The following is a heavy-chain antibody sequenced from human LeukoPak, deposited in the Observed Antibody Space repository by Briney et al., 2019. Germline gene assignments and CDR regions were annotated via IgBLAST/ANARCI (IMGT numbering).Heavy chain of an antibody. V-gene: IGHV4-38-2*01. D-gene: IGHD1-26*01. CDR1: GYSISSGYY. Sequence: PSETLSLTCVVSGYSISSGYYWDWIQQPPGRGLEWIGSIYHSGTTYYNPSLKSRVTISVDMSKNQFSLKMSSVTAADTAVYYCARQEGIVGSTTGIDYWGQGTLVTVSS. J-gene: IGHJ4*02. CDR2: IYHSGTT. CDR3: ARQEGIVGSTTGIDY.